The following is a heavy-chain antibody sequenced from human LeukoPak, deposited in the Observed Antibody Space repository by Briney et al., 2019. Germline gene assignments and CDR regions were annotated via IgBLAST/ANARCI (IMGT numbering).Heavy chain of an antibody. CDR1: GGSISSYY. Sequence: SETLSLTCTVSGGSISSYYWSWIRQPPGKGLEWIGYIYYSGSTNYNPSLKSRVTISVDTSKNQFSLKLSSVTAADTAVYYRARQWSGSYSYAFDIWGQGTMVTVSS. V-gene: IGHV4-59*01. D-gene: IGHD1-26*01. CDR2: IYYSGST. CDR3: ARQWSGSYSYAFDI. J-gene: IGHJ3*02.